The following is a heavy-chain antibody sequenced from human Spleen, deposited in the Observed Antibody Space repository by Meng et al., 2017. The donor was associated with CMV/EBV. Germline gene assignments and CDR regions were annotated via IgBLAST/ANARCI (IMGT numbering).Heavy chain of an antibody. D-gene: IGHD2-15*01. Sequence: ETLSLTCSVSGGSISSYYWSWIRQPPGKALEWLAHIFSNDEESYNTSLKSRLTISKDTSKSQVILIMTNMDPVDTATYYCARLITPYYYYGMDVWGQGTTVTVSS. J-gene: IGHJ6*02. CDR2: IFSNDEE. CDR1: GGSISSYYW. V-gene: IGHV2-26*01. CDR3: ARLITPYYYYGMDV.